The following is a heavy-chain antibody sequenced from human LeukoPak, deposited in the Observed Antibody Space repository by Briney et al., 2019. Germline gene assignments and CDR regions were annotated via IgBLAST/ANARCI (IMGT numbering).Heavy chain of an antibody. D-gene: IGHD3-9*01. V-gene: IGHV1-8*01. Sequence: ASVKVSCKASGYTFTSYDINWVRQATGQGLEWMGWMNPNSGNTGYAQKFQGRVTMTRNTSISTAYMELSSLRSEDTAVYYCARGTGTRYFDWLLNDRAFDIWGQGTMVTVSS. CDR1: GYTFTSYD. CDR2: MNPNSGNT. J-gene: IGHJ3*02. CDR3: ARGTGTRYFDWLLNDRAFDI.